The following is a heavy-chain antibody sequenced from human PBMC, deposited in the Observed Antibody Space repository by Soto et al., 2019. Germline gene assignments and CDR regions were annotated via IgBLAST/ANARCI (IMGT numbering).Heavy chain of an antibody. CDR1: VVPFCSYS. Sequence: GGPLSLSCASSVVPFCSYSMHGGRKAPGKGLEWVAFISYDASEIFYADSVKGRFTISRDNPKNTLFLHMNSPRADDTAVYYCAIARVVDSSLDHWGQGTLVTLSS. CDR3: AIARVVDSSLDH. V-gene: IGHV3-30*03. J-gene: IGHJ4*02. CDR2: ISYDASEI. D-gene: IGHD2-15*01.